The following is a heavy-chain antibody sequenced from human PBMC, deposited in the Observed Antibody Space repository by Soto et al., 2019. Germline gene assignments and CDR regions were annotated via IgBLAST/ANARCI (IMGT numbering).Heavy chain of an antibody. Sequence: GGSLRLSCAASGFDFSTHVVHWVRQAPGQGLEWVAVISYDGYNAYYADSVKGRFTISKDNSRNTLFLQMDNLRSDYTAVYFCARDGGFSYGFDYYFDYWGQGTLVTVSS. J-gene: IGHJ4*02. D-gene: IGHD5-18*01. V-gene: IGHV3-30-3*01. CDR1: GFDFSTHV. CDR2: ISYDGYNA. CDR3: ARDGGFSYGFDYYFDY.